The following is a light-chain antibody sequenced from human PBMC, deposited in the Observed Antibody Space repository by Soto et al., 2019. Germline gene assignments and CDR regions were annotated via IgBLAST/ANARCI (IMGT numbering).Light chain of an antibody. CDR1: SSNIGSHF. V-gene: IGLV1-47*01. J-gene: IGLJ3*02. CDR2: RDG. CDR3: AVWDQSLTGGV. Sequence: QSVLTQPPSASGTPGQSLTISCSGSSSNIGSHFVYWYQHLPGTAPQLLIFRDGQRPSGVPARFFGSKSGTSASLAITGLRSEDEADYYCAVWDQSLTGGVFGGGTKLTVL.